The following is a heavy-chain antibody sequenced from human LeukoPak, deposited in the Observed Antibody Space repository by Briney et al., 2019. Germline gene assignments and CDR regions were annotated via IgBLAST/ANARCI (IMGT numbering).Heavy chain of an antibody. CDR2: IYSGGST. D-gene: IGHD2-2*02. CDR1: GFTVSSNY. Sequence: GSLRLSCAASGFTVSSNYMSWVRQAPGKGLEWVSVIYSGGSTYYADSVKGRFTISRDNSKNTLYLQMSSLRADDTAVYYCAREGHCSTTSCYTPFDYWGQGTLVTVSS. CDR3: AREGHCSTTSCYTPFDY. V-gene: IGHV3-53*01. J-gene: IGHJ4*02.